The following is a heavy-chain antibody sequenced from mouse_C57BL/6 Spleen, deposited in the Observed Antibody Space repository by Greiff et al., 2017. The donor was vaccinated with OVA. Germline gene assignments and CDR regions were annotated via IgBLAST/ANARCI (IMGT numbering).Heavy chain of an antibody. CDR1: GYSITSGYY. CDR2: ISYDGSN. Sequence: EVQLQESGPGLVKPSQSLSLTCSVTGYSITSGYYWNWIRQFPGNKLEWMGYISYDGSNNYNPSLKNRNSITRDTSKNQFFLKLNSVTTEDTATYYCARGGGGYYDYDGGFDYWGQGTTLTVSS. CDR3: ARGGGGYYDYDGGFDY. D-gene: IGHD2-4*01. V-gene: IGHV3-6*01. J-gene: IGHJ2*01.